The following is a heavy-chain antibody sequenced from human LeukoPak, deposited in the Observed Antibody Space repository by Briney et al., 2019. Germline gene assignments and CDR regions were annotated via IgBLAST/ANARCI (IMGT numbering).Heavy chain of an antibody. CDR3: ARDSGSFNQPPISDY. CDR1: GDSINGYY. CDR2: INHSGST. D-gene: IGHD1-26*01. V-gene: IGHV4-34*01. Sequence: SETLSLTCSVSGDSINGYYWGWIRQPPGKGLEWIGEINHSGSTNYNPSLKSRVTISVDTSKNQFSLKLSSVTAADTAVYYCARDSGSFNQPPISDYWGQGTLVTVSS. J-gene: IGHJ4*02.